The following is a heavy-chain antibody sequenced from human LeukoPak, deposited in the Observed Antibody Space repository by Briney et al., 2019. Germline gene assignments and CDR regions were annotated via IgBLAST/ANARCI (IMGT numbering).Heavy chain of an antibody. V-gene: IGHV4-4*09. D-gene: IGHD1-1*01. J-gene: IGHJ5*02. CDR3: ASSGTTGTGGWFDP. Sequence: SETLSLTCTVSGGSISSYYWSWIRQPPGKGLEWIGYIYTSGNTNYNPSLKSRVTISVDTSKNQFSLKLSSVTAADTAVYYCASSGTTGTGGWFDPWGQGTLVNVSS. CDR2: IYTSGNT. CDR1: GGSISSYY.